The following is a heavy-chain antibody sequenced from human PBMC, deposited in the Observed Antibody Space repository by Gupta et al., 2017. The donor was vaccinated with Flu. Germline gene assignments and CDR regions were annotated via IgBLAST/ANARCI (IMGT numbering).Heavy chain of an antibody. J-gene: IGHJ6*02. D-gene: IGHD1-26*01. Sequence: PGKGLEWVSGISASGGRTFYADSVKGRFTISRDNSKNILYLQMNSLEVDDTAVYYCAKNRVAGAISYYYGLDVWGQGTTVTVSS. V-gene: IGHV3-23*01. CDR3: AKNRVAGAISYYYGLDV. CDR2: ISASGGRT.